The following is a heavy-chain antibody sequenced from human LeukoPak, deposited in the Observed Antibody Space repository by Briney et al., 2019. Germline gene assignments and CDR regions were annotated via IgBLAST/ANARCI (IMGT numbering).Heavy chain of an antibody. J-gene: IGHJ4*02. V-gene: IGHV3-30*18. CDR1: GFTFSSYG. CDR3: AKSVTSSIAARFPQQTDY. Sequence: PGGSLRLSCAASGFTFSSYGMHWVRQAPGKGLEWVAVISYDGSNKYYADSVKGRFTISRDNSKNTLYLQMNSLRAEDTAVYYCAKSVTSSIAARFPQQTDYWGQGTLVTVSS. CDR2: ISYDGSNK. D-gene: IGHD6-6*01.